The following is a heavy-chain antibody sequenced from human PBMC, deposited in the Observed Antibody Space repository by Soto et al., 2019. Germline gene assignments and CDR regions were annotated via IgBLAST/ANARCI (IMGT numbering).Heavy chain of an antibody. J-gene: IGHJ4*02. Sequence: GGSLRLSCAASGFPCSSHAMGWLRQAPGTGPEWVAFVDGSGGDTSYADSVKGRFTISGDNSDNSLFLDMNSLRAEDTGRYFCAKEIFAAAYAATSAFDLWGQGTLVTVSS. CDR2: VDGSGGDT. D-gene: IGHD2-8*01. CDR1: GFPCSSHA. CDR3: AKEIFAAAYAATSAFDL. V-gene: IGHV3-23*01.